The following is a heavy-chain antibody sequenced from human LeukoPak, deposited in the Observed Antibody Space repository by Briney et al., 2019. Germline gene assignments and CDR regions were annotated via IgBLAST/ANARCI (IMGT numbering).Heavy chain of an antibody. Sequence: SETLSLTCTVSGGSISSSSYYWGWIRQPPGKGLEWIGYIYYSGSTNYNPSLKSRVTISVDTSKNQFSLKLSSVTAADTAVYYCARGYPFDWLSSDAFDIWGQGTMVTVSS. J-gene: IGHJ3*02. CDR3: ARGYPFDWLSSDAFDI. V-gene: IGHV4-61*05. D-gene: IGHD3-9*01. CDR2: IYYSGST. CDR1: GGSISSSSYY.